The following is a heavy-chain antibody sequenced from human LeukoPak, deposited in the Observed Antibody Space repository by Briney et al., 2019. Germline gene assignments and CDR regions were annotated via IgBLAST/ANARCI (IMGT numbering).Heavy chain of an antibody. Sequence: GGSLRLSCAASGFTVSHNYMSWVRQAPGKGLEWVSAIYSGGTTYYADSVKGRFTISRDNSKNTLYLQMNSLRAEDTAVYYCARVKRTDSSGYLNYFDYWGQGTLVTVSS. V-gene: IGHV3-53*01. CDR1: GFTVSHNY. CDR3: ARVKRTDSSGYLNYFDY. D-gene: IGHD3-22*01. J-gene: IGHJ4*02. CDR2: IYSGGTT.